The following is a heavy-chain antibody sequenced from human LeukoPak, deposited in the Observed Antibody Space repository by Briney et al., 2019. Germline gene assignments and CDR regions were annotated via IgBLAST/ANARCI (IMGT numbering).Heavy chain of an antibody. V-gene: IGHV4-31*03. CDR3: ARPYYYDATGPYDY. D-gene: IGHD3-22*01. CDR1: GGSISSGGYY. CDR2: IYYSGST. J-gene: IGHJ4*02. Sequence: SETLSLTCTVSGGSISSGGYYWSWIRQHPGKGLEWIGYIYYSGSTYYNPSLKSRVTISVDTSKNQFSLKVSSVTAADTAVYYCARPYYYDATGPYDYWGRGTLVTVSS.